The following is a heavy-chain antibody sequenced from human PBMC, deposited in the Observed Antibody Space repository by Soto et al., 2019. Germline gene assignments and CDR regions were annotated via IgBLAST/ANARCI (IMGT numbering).Heavy chain of an antibody. CDR1: CYTFNSYG. J-gene: IGHJ4*02. D-gene: IGHD3-3*01. CDR2: ISAYNGNT. CDR3: ARDIFDFWSGYWSVADY. V-gene: IGHV1-18*01. Sequence: QVPRVQSGAEVKKAGASVKVSCNASCYTFNSYGISWVRQAPGQGLEWMGWISAYNGNTHYSQKVQGRVSMTTDTSTNTAYMELRSLRSDDTAVYYCARDIFDFWSGYWSVADYWGQGTLVTVSS.